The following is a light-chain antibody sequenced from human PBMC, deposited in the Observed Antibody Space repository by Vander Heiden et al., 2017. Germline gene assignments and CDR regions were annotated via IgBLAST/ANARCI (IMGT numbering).Light chain of an antibody. CDR2: QDS. CDR1: KLGDKY. CDR3: QEWGSSARV. Sequence: SYELTQPPSLSVSPGQTASITCSGDKLGDKYASWYQQKPGQSPVLVIYQDSKRPSGIPERFSGSNSGNTATLTISGTQAMDEADYSCQEWGSSARVFGGGTKLTVL. V-gene: IGLV3-1*01. J-gene: IGLJ2*01.